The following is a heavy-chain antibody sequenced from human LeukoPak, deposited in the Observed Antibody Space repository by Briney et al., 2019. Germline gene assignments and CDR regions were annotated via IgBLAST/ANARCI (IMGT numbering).Heavy chain of an antibody. V-gene: IGHV4-30-2*01. Sequence: SETLSLTCAVYGGSFSGYSWSWIRQPPGKGLEWIGYIYHSGSTYYNPSLKSRVTISVDRSKNQFSLKLSSVTAADTAVYYCASYSSSARSFDYWGQGTLVTVSS. J-gene: IGHJ4*02. D-gene: IGHD6-6*01. CDR1: GGSFSGYS. CDR2: IYHSGST. CDR3: ASYSSSARSFDY.